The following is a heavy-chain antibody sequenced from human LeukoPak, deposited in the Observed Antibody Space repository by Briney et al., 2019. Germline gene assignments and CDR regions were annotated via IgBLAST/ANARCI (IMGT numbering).Heavy chain of an antibody. CDR3: AKEKYNYGALDY. D-gene: IGHD5-18*01. CDR1: GFTFSSYS. V-gene: IGHV3-21*04. J-gene: IGHJ4*02. Sequence: GSLRLSCAASGFTFSSYSMNWVRQAPGKGLEWVSSISGSSYYIYYADSVKGRFTISRDISKNTLYLRMTNLRAEDTAIYYCAKEKYNYGALDYWGQGTLVTVSP. CDR2: ISGSSYYI.